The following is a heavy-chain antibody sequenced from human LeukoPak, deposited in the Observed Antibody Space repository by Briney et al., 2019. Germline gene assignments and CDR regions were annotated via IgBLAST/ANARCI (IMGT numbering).Heavy chain of an antibody. CDR1: GYTFTSYG. V-gene: IGHV1-18*01. CDR2: ISAYNGNT. D-gene: IGHD6-19*01. J-gene: IGHJ4*02. CDR3: ARDFALSAVAGTAFDY. Sequence: ASVKVSCKASGYTFTSYGISWVRQAPGQGLEWMGWISAYNGNTNYAQKLQGRVTMTTDTSTSTAYMELRSLRSDDTAVCYCARDFALSAVAGTAFDYWGQGTLVTVSS.